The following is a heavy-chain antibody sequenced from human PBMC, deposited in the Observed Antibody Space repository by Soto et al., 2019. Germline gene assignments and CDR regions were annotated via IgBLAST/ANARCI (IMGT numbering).Heavy chain of an antibody. V-gene: IGHV4-30-2*01. Sequence: SETLSLTCAVPGGSISSGGYSWSWIRQPPGKGLEWIGYIYHSGSTYYNPSLKSRVTISVDRSKNQFSLKLSSVTAADTAVYYCARGRVVPAAWFDPWGQGTLVTVSS. CDR3: ARGRVVPAAWFDP. CDR2: IYHSGST. D-gene: IGHD2-2*01. CDR1: GGSISSGGYS. J-gene: IGHJ5*02.